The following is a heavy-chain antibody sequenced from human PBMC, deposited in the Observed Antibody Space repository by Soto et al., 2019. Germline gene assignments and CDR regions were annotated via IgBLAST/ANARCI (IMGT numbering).Heavy chain of an antibody. CDR2: LNGGTGQT. V-gene: IGHV1-3*01. CDR1: GYTFSTYG. J-gene: IGHJ6*02. Sequence: QVQVVQSGAEVKKPGASVKVSCKASGYTFSTYGMHWVRQAPGQSLEWMGWLNGGTGQTRYSQRVQDRVIITRDTSASTGDMELSSLRSEDTAVYYCARGKGMEENYFYYGLDIWGQGTTVTVSS. CDR3: ARGKGMEENYFYYGLDI. D-gene: IGHD1-1*01.